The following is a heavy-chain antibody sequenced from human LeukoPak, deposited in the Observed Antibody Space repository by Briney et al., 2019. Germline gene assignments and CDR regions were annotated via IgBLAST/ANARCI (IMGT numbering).Heavy chain of an antibody. CDR1: GGSISSYY. D-gene: IGHD6-6*01. V-gene: IGHV4-4*09. Sequence: KTSETLSLTCTVSGGSISSYYWSWLRQPPGKGLEWIGYIYTSGSTNYNPSLKSRVTISVDTSKNQFSLKLSSVTAADTAVYYCARFGAAARPRWGQGTLVTVSS. J-gene: IGHJ4*02. CDR2: IYTSGST. CDR3: ARFGAAARPR.